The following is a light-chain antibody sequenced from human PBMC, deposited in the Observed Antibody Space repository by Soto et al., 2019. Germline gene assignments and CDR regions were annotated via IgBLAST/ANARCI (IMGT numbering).Light chain of an antibody. V-gene: IGKV3-20*01. CDR3: QQYGTSPWT. CDR1: QSVSSSQ. J-gene: IGKJ1*01. Sequence: EIVLTQSPGTLSLSPGEGVTLSCRAGQSVSSSQLAWYQQKPGQAPRLLIYAASNTAPGIPDRFSGSGSGTDFTLTISRLEPEDFAVYYCQQYGTSPWTFGQGTKVDIK. CDR2: AAS.